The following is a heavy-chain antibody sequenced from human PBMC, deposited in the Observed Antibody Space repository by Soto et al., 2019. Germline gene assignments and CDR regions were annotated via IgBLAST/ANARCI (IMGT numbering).Heavy chain of an antibody. CDR1: GYTLTELS. J-gene: IGHJ4*02. Sequence: QVQLVQSVAEVKKPGASVKVSCKVSGYTLTELSMHWVRQAPGKGLEWMGGFDPEDGETIYAQKLQGRVTMTEDTSTDTAYMELSSLRSEDTAVYYCATAVFTFGGVIALDYWSQGTLVTVSS. D-gene: IGHD3-16*02. CDR2: FDPEDGET. CDR3: ATAVFTFGGVIALDY. V-gene: IGHV1-24*01.